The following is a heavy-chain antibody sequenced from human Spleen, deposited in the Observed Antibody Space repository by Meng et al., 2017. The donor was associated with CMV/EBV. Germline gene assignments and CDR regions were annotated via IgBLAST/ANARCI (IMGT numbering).Heavy chain of an antibody. J-gene: IGHJ4*02. CDR1: GFTFSGYS. V-gene: IGHV3-21*01. CDR3: ARDPRNSLAVAGY. CDR2: ISSSSSYI. Sequence: GESLKISCAASGFTFSGYSINWVRQAPGKGLEWVSSISSSSSYIYYADSVKGRFTISRDNAKNSLYLQMNSLRAEDTAVYYCARDPRNSLAVAGYWGQGTLVTVSS. D-gene: IGHD6-19*01.